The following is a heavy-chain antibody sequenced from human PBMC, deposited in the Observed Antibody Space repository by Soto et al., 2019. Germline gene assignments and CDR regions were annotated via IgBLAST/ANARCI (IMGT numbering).Heavy chain of an antibody. Sequence: ASVKVSCKVSGYTLTELSMHWVRQAPGKGLEWMGGFDPEDGETIYAQKFQGRVTMTEGTSTDTAYMELSSLRSENTAVYYCAKGGGSESVVVVAALDYWGQGTLVNVSS. CDR3: AKGGGSESVVVVAALDY. CDR1: GYTLTELS. CDR2: FDPEDGET. J-gene: IGHJ4*02. V-gene: IGHV1-24*01. D-gene: IGHD2-15*01.